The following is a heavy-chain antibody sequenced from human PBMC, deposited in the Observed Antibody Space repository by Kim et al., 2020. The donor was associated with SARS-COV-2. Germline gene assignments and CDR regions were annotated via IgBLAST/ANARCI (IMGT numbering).Heavy chain of an antibody. V-gene: IGHV4-31*03. J-gene: IGHJ5*02. Sequence: SETLSHTCTVSGGSISSGGYYWSWIRQHPGKGLEWIGYIYYSGSTYYNPSLKSRVTISVDTSKNQFSLKLSSVTAADTAVYYCARLLKGAIFGVVWWFDPWGQGTLVTVSS. CDR2: IYYSGST. CDR3: ARLLKGAIFGVVWWFDP. CDR1: GGSISSGGYY. D-gene: IGHD3-3*01.